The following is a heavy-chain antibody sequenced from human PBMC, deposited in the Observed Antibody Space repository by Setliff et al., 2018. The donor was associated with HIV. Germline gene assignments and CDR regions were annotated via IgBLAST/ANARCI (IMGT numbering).Heavy chain of an antibody. V-gene: IGHV4-39*01. D-gene: IGHD1-26*01. CDR1: GGSISDSRYY. CDR3: ARPVEMANREFDY. Sequence: TSETLSLTCTVSGGSISDSRYYWGWIRQPPGEGLEWIGNIYYSGSTYYNPSLKSRVTISVDTSKNQFSLKLSSVTAADTAVYYCARPVEMANREFDYWGQGTLVTVSS. J-gene: IGHJ4*02. CDR2: IYYSGST.